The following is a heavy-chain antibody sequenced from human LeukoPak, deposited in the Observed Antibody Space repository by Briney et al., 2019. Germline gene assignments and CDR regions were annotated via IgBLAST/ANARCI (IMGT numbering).Heavy chain of an antibody. CDR2: ITAAGNVP. J-gene: IGHJ4*02. CDR3: ARDRDYTRDQFDY. CDR1: GFTFNSYA. Sequence: PGGSLRLSCTASGFTFNSYAMAWVRQAPGQGLEWVSTITAAGNVPWYSDSVRGRFTISRDNSENTVYLQMNGLRVEDTARYYCARDRDYTRDQFDYWGQGTVVSVSS. V-gene: IGHV3-23*01. D-gene: IGHD4-11*01.